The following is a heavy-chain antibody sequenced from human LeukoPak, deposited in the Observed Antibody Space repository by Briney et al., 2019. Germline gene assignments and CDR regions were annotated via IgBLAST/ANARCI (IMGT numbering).Heavy chain of an antibody. Sequence: SDTLSLASTVSGGFISSYYWSWIRQPPGKGLEWIGYIYYSGSTNYNPSLKSRVTISVDTSKNQFSLKLSSVTAADTAVYYCARERADFWSGYYTPDYYYMDVWGKGTTVTVSS. CDR1: GGFISSYY. V-gene: IGHV4-59*01. CDR3: ARERADFWSGYYTPDYYYMDV. J-gene: IGHJ6*03. CDR2: IYYSGST. D-gene: IGHD3-3*01.